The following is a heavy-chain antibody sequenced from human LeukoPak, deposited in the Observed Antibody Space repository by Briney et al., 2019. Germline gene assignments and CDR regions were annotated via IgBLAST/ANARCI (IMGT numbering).Heavy chain of an antibody. D-gene: IGHD1-26*01. CDR2: ISDDSNYI. CDR1: GFTFSTYS. Sequence: PGGSLRLSCAASGFTFSTYSGNWIRQAPGKGLEWVSSISDDSNYIFYADSVKGRFTISRDNAKNSLCLQMNSLTAEDSAVYYCASRRGSSRPFDYWGQGTLVTVSS. J-gene: IGHJ4*02. V-gene: IGHV3-21*01. CDR3: ASRRGSSRPFDY.